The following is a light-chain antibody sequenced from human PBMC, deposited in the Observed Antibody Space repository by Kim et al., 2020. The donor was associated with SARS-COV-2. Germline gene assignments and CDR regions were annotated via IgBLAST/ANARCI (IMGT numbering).Light chain of an antibody. CDR1: QTISTW. V-gene: IGKV1-5*01. CDR2: DAS. CDR3: QEDISDFT. Sequence: DIQMTQSPSILSASVGDRVTITCRASQTISTWLAWYQQKPGKPPNALISDASSLESGVPSRFSGSGSGTEFTLTISSLQPDDFATYYCQEDISDFTFGPGTKVDIK. J-gene: IGKJ3*01.